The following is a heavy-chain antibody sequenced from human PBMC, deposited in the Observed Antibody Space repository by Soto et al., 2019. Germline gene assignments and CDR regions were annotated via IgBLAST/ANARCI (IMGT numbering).Heavy chain of an antibody. J-gene: IGHJ4*02. D-gene: IGHD2-8*01. Sequence: QVQLQESGPGLVKPSQTLSLTCTVSGGSISSGGYYWSWIRQHPGKGLEWIGYNYYTGSTYYNPTPKSRVTTSADTSKNHLSLKLRSVTVADTAVYYCARDPCTWGQGTLVTVSA. V-gene: IGHV4-31*03. CDR2: NYYTGST. CDR1: GGSISSGGYY. CDR3: ARDPCT.